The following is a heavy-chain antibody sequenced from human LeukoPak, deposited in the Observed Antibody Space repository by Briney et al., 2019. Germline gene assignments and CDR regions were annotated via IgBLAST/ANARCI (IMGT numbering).Heavy chain of an antibody. J-gene: IGHJ4*02. CDR2: IKSKTDGGTT. Sequence: PGGSLRLSCAASGFTFSSAWMSWVRQAPGKGLEWVGRIKSKTDGGTTDYAAPVKGRFTISRDDSKNTLYLQMNSLKTEDTAVYYCTGTVVTFWGYFDYWGQGTLVTVSS. CDR1: GFTFSSAW. CDR3: TGTVVTFWGYFDY. D-gene: IGHD2-21*02. V-gene: IGHV3-15*01.